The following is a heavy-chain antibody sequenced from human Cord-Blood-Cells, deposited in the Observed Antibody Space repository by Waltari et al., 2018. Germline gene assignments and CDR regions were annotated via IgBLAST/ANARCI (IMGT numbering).Heavy chain of an antibody. Sequence: QLQLQESGPGLVKPSETLSLTCTVSGGSISSSSYYWGWIRQPPGKGLEWIGSIYYSGSPSYTPSLKGRVTISVDTSKNQFSLKLSSVTAADTAVYYCARKATGVRFDYWGQGTLVTVSS. V-gene: IGHV4-39*01. CDR2: IYYSGSP. J-gene: IGHJ4*02. D-gene: IGHD7-27*01. CDR1: GGSISSSSYY. CDR3: ARKATGVRFDY.